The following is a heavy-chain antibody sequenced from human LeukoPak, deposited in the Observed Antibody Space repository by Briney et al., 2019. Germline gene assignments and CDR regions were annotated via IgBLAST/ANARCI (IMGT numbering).Heavy chain of an antibody. CDR2: ISPGGDFT. CDR3: AKYFNSNGYRPFDN. CDR1: GFTFGNYG. Sequence: GGSLRLSCAVSGFTFGNYGMSWVRQAPGKGLQFVATISPGGDFTYYADSVKGRFTISRDNAKNTLYLQVTSLRAEDTAVYYCAKYFNSNGYRPFDNWGQGTLVTVSS. D-gene: IGHD3-22*01. V-gene: IGHV3-23*01. J-gene: IGHJ4*02.